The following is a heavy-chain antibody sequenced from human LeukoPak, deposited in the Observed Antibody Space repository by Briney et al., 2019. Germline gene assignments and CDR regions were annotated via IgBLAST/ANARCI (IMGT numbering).Heavy chain of an antibody. D-gene: IGHD6-6*01. Sequence: PGGSLRLSCAASGFTFSNYAMNWVRQAPGKGLEWVSGITGGRSTYYADSVKGRFTISRDNSKNTMSMEMNSLRAEDTAVYYCARVSSVDYWGQGTLVTVSS. CDR3: ARVSSVDY. CDR2: ITGGRST. CDR1: GFTFSNYA. V-gene: IGHV3-23*01. J-gene: IGHJ4*02.